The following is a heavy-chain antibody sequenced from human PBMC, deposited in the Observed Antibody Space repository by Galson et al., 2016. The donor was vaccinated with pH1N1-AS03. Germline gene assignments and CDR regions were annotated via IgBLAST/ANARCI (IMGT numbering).Heavy chain of an antibody. D-gene: IGHD1-14*01. V-gene: IGHV3-15*01. CDR3: TTKPVSAMDV. CDR1: GFSLTNAW. Sequence: SLRLSCAASGFSLTNAWMSWVRQAPGKGLEWVGRIKGKTDGGTVDYAAPVKGRFTISRDDSETTLYLQMNSLKTEDTGVYYCTTKPVSAMDVWGQGTTVTVSS. CDR2: IKGKTDGGTV. J-gene: IGHJ6*02.